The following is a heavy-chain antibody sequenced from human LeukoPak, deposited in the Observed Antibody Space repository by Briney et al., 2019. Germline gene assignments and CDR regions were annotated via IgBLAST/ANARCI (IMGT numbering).Heavy chain of an antibody. CDR1: GFTFSRDA. D-gene: IGHD2-8*01. CDR2: ISGSGGST. CDR3: AKLPDCANDACTEGDY. V-gene: IGHV3-23*01. J-gene: IGHJ4*02. Sequence: GGSLRLSCAASGFTFSRDAMSWVRQAPGKGLEWVSSISGSGGSTYYADSVKGRFTISRDNSRNTLYLQMDSLRADDTAVYYCAKLPDCANDACTEGDYWGQGTLVTVSS.